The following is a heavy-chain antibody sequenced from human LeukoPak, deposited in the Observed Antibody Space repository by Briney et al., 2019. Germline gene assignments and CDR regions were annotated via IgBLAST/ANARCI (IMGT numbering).Heavy chain of an antibody. D-gene: IGHD5-24*01. CDR2: ITHSGST. Sequence: SETLSLTYAVYGGSFSDYYWSWIRQPPGKGLEWIGEITHSGSTNYNPSLKSRVTISVDTSKNQFSLKLSSVTAADTAVYYCARSRDGSYYFDYWAQGTLVTVSS. CDR3: ARSRDGSYYFDY. V-gene: IGHV4-34*01. J-gene: IGHJ4*02. CDR1: GGSFSDYY.